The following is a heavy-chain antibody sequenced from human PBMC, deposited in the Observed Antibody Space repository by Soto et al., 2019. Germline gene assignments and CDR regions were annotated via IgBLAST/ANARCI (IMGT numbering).Heavy chain of an antibody. CDR2: ISGSGGST. D-gene: IGHD3-9*01. V-gene: IGHV3-23*01. CDR1: GFTFSSYA. Sequence: GGSLRLSCAASGFTFSSYAMSWVRQAPGKGLEWVSAISGSGGSTYYADSVKGRFTISRDNSKNTLYLQMNSLRAEDTAVYYCAKDPWGYDILTGYYGGDYFDYWGQGTLVTVSS. J-gene: IGHJ4*02. CDR3: AKDPWGYDILTGYYGGDYFDY.